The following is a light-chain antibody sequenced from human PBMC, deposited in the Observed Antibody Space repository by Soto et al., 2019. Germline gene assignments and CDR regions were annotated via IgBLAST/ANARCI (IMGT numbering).Light chain of an antibody. Sequence: EIVLTQSPATLSLSPGERATLSCRASQSVSSYLAWYQQKPGQAPRLLIYDASNRATGIPARFSGSGSGTDFTLTISSLEPEDFAVYSCQQRRRFRGGTKVEIK. CDR3: QQRRR. V-gene: IGKV3-11*01. CDR2: DAS. J-gene: IGKJ4*01. CDR1: QSVSSY.